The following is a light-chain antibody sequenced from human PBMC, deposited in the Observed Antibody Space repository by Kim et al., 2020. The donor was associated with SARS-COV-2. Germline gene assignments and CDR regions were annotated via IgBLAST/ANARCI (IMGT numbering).Light chain of an antibody. Sequence: ASVGDRVTITCQASQDIKSLINRYQQTSGKAPKLLIYDASNLETGVPSRFSGSGSGTDFTFSISSLQPEDIATYYCQQHDNLPMTLGHGTRLEIK. CDR2: DAS. CDR1: QDIKSL. J-gene: IGKJ5*01. CDR3: QQHDNLPMT. V-gene: IGKV1-33*01.